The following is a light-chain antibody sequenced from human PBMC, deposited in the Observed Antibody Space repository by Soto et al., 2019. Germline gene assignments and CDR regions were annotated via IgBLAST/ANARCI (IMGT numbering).Light chain of an antibody. CDR2: STM. V-gene: IGLV7-43*01. J-gene: IGLJ2*01. CDR1: SGAVTSDNY. Sequence: QTVVTQEPSLTVSPGGTVTLTCASSSGAVTSDNYPNWFQQKPGRPPRALIYSTMDKHSWTPARFSGYLLGGKAALTLSGVQPEDEAEYYCLLYYGGPVVFGGGTKLTVL. CDR3: LLYYGGPVV.